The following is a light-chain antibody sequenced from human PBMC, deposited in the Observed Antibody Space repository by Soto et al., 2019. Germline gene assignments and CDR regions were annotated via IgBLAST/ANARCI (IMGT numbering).Light chain of an antibody. Sequence: IQMTQSPSSLSASVGYRVTITCRASQSIVRNLNWYQQKPGKAPELLIYTASNLESGVPSRFSGSGSGTDFALTISSLQPEDSAVYYCQQSHSSPLSFGGGTKVDI. CDR3: QQSHSSPLS. CDR1: QSIVRN. J-gene: IGKJ4*01. V-gene: IGKV1-39*01. CDR2: TAS.